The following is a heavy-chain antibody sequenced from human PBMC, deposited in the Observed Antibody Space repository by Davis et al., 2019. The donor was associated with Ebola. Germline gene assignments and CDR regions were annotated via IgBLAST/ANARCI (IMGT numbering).Heavy chain of an antibody. CDR1: GGSISSGDYY. D-gene: IGHD2-2*01. J-gene: IGHJ2*01. Sequence: SETLSLTCTVSGGSISSGDYYWSWIRQPPGKGLEWIGYIYYSGSTNYNPSLKSRVTISVDTSKNQFSLKLSFVTAADTAVYYCARALYCSTTSCYPNYWYFDLWGRGTLVTVSS. V-gene: IGHV4-30-4*01. CDR2: IYYSGST. CDR3: ARALYCSTTSCYPNYWYFDL.